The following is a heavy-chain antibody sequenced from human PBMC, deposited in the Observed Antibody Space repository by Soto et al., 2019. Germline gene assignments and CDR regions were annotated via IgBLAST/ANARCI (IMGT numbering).Heavy chain of an antibody. CDR3: ARRNDDFWSGNWFDP. D-gene: IGHD3-3*01. V-gene: IGHV4-39*01. CDR1: GGSISSSSYY. J-gene: IGHJ5*02. CDR2: IYYSGST. Sequence: PSETLSLTCTVSGGSISSSSYYWGWIRQPPGKGLEWIGSIYYSGSTYYNPSLKSRVTISVDTSKNQFSLKLSSVTAADTAVYYCARRNDDFWSGNWFDPWGQGTLVTVSS.